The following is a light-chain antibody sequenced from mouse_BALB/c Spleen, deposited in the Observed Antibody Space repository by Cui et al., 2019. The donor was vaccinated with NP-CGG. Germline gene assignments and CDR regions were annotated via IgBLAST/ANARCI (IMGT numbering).Light chain of an antibody. V-gene: IGLV1*01. Sequence: AVTQESAPTTSPGETVTLTCRSSTGTVTTNNYANWVQEKPDHLFTGLIGGTNNRAPGIPARFSGSLIGDKAALTITGAQTEDEAIYFCALWYSNHWVFGGGTKLTVL. CDR2: GTN. CDR1: TGTVTTNNY. CDR3: ALWYSNHWV. J-gene: IGLJ1*01.